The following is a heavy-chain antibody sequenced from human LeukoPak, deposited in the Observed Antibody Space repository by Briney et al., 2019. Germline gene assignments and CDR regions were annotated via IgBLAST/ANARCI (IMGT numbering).Heavy chain of an antibody. V-gene: IGHV3-30*18. CDR2: ISYDGSNK. J-gene: IGHJ4*02. CDR3: AKWGDYDILTGYYDSDY. Sequence: GRSLRLSCAASGFTFSSYGMHRVRQAPGKGLEWVAVISYDGSNKYYADSVKGRFTISRDNSKNTLYLQMNSLRAEDTAVYYCAKWGDYDILTGYYDSDYWGQGTLVTVSS. D-gene: IGHD3-9*01. CDR1: GFTFSSYG.